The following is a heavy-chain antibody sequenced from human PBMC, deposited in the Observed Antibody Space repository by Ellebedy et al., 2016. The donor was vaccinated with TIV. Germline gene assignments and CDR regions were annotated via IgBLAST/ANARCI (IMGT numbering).Heavy chain of an antibody. Sequence: GGSLRLXCEASGLIVTHASMTWVRQAPGKGLEWVGRIQSRSEGGTVAYAAPVQGRFIISRDESENKLFLQMYSLRTEDTGVYYCNTGWAYDDWGQGTRVTVSS. J-gene: IGHJ3*01. V-gene: IGHV3-15*05. CDR2: IQSRSEGGTV. CDR3: NTGWAYDD. CDR1: GLIVTHAS.